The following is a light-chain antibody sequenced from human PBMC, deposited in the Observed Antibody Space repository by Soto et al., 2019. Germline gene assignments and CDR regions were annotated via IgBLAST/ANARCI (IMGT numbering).Light chain of an antibody. J-gene: IGKJ4*01. CDR1: QTVAKNY. Sequence: EIVLTQFPGTLSLSPGKSATLSCRASQTVAKNYLAWFQKKPGQAPRLLIHGASTRATDIPDRFSGSGSGTDFTLTVSRLETEDFAVYYCQHYDTAPLSFGGGTRVEI. V-gene: IGKV3-20*01. CDR3: QHYDTAPLS. CDR2: GAS.